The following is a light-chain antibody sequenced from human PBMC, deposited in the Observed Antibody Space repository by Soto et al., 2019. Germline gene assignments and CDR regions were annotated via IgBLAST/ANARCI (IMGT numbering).Light chain of an antibody. J-gene: IGKJ2*01. CDR3: QQSYTTPYT. Sequence: IQVTQSQSSLSASVGDRVGITCRASQSISISLNSYQQKPGKAPNLLIYAASSLQSGVPSRFSGSVSGSDFTLTISSLQPEDFATYYCQQSYTTPYTFGQGTKV. CDR1: QSISIS. V-gene: IGKV1-39*01. CDR2: AAS.